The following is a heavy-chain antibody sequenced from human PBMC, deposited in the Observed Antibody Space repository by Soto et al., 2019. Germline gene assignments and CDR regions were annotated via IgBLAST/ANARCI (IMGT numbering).Heavy chain of an antibody. J-gene: IGHJ4*02. D-gene: IGHD3-10*02. CDR3: ARSGDNYNVLDY. Sequence: GSLRLSCAASGFKVSEYYMSWIRQAPGKGLEWLSYSSNSGTYTRCADSVKGRFSISRDNAKNSLFLQINSLRGEDSATYYCARSGDNYNVLDYWGQGTPVTAPQ. V-gene: IGHV3-11*06. CDR1: GFKVSEYY. CDR2: SSNSGTYT.